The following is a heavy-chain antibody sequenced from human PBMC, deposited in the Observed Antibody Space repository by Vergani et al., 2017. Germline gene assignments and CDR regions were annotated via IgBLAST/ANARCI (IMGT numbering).Heavy chain of an antibody. V-gene: IGHV4-59*01. CDR2: IYYSGST. J-gene: IGHJ6*03. CDR1: GDSMSPYY. Sequence: QVQLQESGPRLVKPSETLSLTCTVSGDSMSPYYWSWIRQPPGRGLEWIGFIYYSGSTSYNPSLRSRVTLSVDLSKNQFSLKVNSVTAADTAVYYCARRVADRQVVGDVFYYYMGVWGKGTTVTVSS. CDR3: ARRVADRQVVGDVFYYYMGV. D-gene: IGHD3-16*01.